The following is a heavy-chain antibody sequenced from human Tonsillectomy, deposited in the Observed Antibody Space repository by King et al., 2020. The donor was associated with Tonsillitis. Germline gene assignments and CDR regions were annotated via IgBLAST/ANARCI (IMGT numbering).Heavy chain of an antibody. CDR3: AREAPIAAAGTSRLRHAFDI. CDR1: GFTFSSYG. V-gene: IGHV3-33*08. CDR2: IWYDGSNK. D-gene: IGHD6-13*01. J-gene: IGHJ3*02. Sequence: VQLVESGGGVVQPGRSLRLSCAASGFTFSSYGMHWVRQAPGKGLEWVAVIWYDGSNKYYADSVKGRFTISRDNSKNTLYLQMNSLRAEDTAVYYCAREAPIAAAGTSRLRHAFDIWGQGTMVTVSS.